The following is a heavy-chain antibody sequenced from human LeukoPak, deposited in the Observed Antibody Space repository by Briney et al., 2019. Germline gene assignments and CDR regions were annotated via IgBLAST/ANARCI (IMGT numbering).Heavy chain of an antibody. D-gene: IGHD4-17*01. J-gene: IGHJ2*01. CDR1: GGSVSSGSYY. V-gene: IGHV4-61*01. CDR2: IYCSGST. CDR3: AREADDYGDYVGPTL. Sequence: SETLSLTCTVSGGSVSSGSYYWSWIRQPPGKGLEWIGYIYCSGSTNYSPSLKSRVTISVDTSKNQFSLKLSSVTAADTAVYYCAREADDYGDYVGPTLWGRGTLVTVSS.